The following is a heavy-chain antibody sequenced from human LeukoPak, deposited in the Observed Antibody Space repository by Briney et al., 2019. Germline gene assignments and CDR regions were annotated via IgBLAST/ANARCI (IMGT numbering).Heavy chain of an antibody. Sequence: ASVKVSCKASGGTFSGYAISWVRQAPGQGLEWMGGIIPIFGTANYAQKFQGRVTITTDESTSTAYMELSSLRSEDTAVYYCAYCSSTSCYTSAPYYMDVWGKGTTVTVSS. D-gene: IGHD2-2*02. CDR1: GGTFSGYA. J-gene: IGHJ6*03. V-gene: IGHV1-69*05. CDR2: IIPIFGTA. CDR3: AYCSSTSCYTSAPYYMDV.